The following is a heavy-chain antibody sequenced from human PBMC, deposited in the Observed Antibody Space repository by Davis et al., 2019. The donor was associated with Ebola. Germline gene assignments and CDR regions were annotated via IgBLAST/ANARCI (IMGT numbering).Heavy chain of an antibody. D-gene: IGHD2-8*01. V-gene: IGHV4-39*07. J-gene: IGHJ4*02. CDR1: GGSISSSSYY. Sequence: MPSETLSLTCTVSGGSISSSSYYWGWIRQPPGKGLEWIGEINHSGSTNYNPSLKSRVTISVDTSKNQFSLKLSSVTAADTAVYYCARGRHSRAQMAYYFDYWGQGTLVTVSS. CDR2: INHSGST. CDR3: ARGRHSRAQMAYYFDY.